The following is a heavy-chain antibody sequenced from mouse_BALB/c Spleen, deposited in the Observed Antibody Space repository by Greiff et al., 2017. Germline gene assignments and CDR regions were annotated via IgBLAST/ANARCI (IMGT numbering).Heavy chain of an antibody. V-gene: IGHV2-9*02. CDR2: IWAGGST. Sequence: ESGPGLVAPSQSLSITCTVSGFSLTSYGVHWVRQPPGKGLEWLGVIWAGGSTNYNSALMSRLSISKDNSKSQVFLKMNSLQTDDTAMYYCARELSTILAYWGQGTLVTVSA. CDR3: ARELSTILAY. CDR1: GFSLTSYG. J-gene: IGHJ3*01. D-gene: IGHD2-1*01.